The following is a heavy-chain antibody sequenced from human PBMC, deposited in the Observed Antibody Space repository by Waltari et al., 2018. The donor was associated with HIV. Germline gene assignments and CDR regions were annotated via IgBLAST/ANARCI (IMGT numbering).Heavy chain of an antibody. CDR3: AKDRGLSV. CDR1: GLPFDDSA. J-gene: IGHJ6*02. V-gene: IGHV3-9*01. Sequence: VQLVESGGALVKPGRPLRTPWGVSGLPFDDSAMQWVRQAPGKGLEWVSGISWNSGSIGYADSVKGRFTISRDNAKNSLYLQMNSLRAEDTALYYCAKDRGLSVWGQGTTVTVSS. CDR2: ISWNSGSI.